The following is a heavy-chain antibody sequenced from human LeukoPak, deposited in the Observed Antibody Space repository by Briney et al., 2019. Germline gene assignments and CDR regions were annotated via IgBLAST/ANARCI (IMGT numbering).Heavy chain of an antibody. CDR1: GFTFSSYA. D-gene: IGHD6-13*01. V-gene: IGHV3-30*04. Sequence: GGSLRLSCAASGFTFSSYAMHWVRQAPGKGLEWVAVISYDGSNKYYADSVKGRFTISRDNSKNTLYLQMNSLRAEDTAVYYCAKDRTSWYFFDYWGQGTLVTVSS. CDR3: AKDRTSWYFFDY. CDR2: ISYDGSNK. J-gene: IGHJ4*02.